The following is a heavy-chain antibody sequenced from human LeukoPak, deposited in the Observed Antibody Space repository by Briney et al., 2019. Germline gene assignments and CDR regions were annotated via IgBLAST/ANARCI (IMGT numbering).Heavy chain of an antibody. CDR1: GYTFTIYG. J-gene: IGHJ4*02. CDR2: ISAYNGNT. V-gene: IGHV1-18*01. D-gene: IGHD2-8*01. CDR3: ARSLYCTNGVCLRQPLDLDY. Sequence: GASVKVSCKASGYTFTIYGISWVRQAPGQGLEWMGWISAYNGNTNYAQKLQGRVTMTTDTSTSTAYMELRSLRSDDTAVYYCARSLYCTNGVCLRQPLDLDYWGQGTLVTVSS.